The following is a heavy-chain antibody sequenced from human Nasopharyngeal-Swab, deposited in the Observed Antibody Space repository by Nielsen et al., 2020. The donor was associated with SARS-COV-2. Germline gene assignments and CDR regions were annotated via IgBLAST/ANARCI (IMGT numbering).Heavy chain of an antibody. D-gene: IGHD5-12*01. CDR1: GFTFSSYS. J-gene: IGHJ6*02. CDR2: ISSSSSYI. Sequence: GEFLKISCAASGFTFSSYSMNWVRQAPGKGLEWVSSISSSSSYIYYADSVKGRFTISRDNAKNSLYLQMNSLRAEDTAVYYCARDSAEDIVATPTYYYGMDVWGQGTTVTVSS. V-gene: IGHV3-21*01. CDR3: ARDSAEDIVATPTYYYGMDV.